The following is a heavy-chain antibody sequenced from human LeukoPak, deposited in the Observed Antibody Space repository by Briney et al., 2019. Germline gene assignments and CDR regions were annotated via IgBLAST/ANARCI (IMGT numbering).Heavy chain of an antibody. V-gene: IGHV3-30-3*01. Sequence: PGGSLRLSCAASGFTFSSYAMHWVRQAPGKGLEWVAVISYDGSNKYYADSVKGRFTISRDNSKNTLYLQMNSLRAEDTAVYYCARAGGPVYCSSTSCFRGRYYYYGMDVWGQGTTVTVSS. CDR3: ARAGGPVYCSSTSCFRGRYYYYGMDV. CDR2: ISYDGSNK. J-gene: IGHJ6*02. D-gene: IGHD2-2*01. CDR1: GFTFSSYA.